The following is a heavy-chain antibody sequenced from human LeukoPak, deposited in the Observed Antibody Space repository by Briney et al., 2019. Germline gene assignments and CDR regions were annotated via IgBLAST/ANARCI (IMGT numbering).Heavy chain of an antibody. CDR1: GYTFTSYA. D-gene: IGHD5-12*01. J-gene: IGHJ4*02. V-gene: IGHV1-3*01. CDR3: ARSPYSAYDYFDY. Sequence: ASVKVSCKASGYTFTSYAMHWVRQAPGQRLEWMGWINAGNGNTKYSQEFQGRVTITWDTSASTAYMELSSLISEDTAVYYCARSPYSAYDYFDYWGQGTLVTVSS. CDR2: INAGNGNT.